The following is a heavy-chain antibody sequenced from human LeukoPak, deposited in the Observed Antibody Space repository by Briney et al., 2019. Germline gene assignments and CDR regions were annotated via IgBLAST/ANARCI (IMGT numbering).Heavy chain of an antibody. Sequence: PGGSLRLSCAASGFTFSSYEMNWVRQAPGKGLEWVSYISSSGSTIYYADSVKGRFTISRDNAKNSLYLQMNSLRAEDTAMYYCARDTPDSSSWTVFDYWGQGTLVTVSS. D-gene: IGHD6-13*01. J-gene: IGHJ4*02. CDR3: ARDTPDSSSWTVFDY. CDR1: GFTFSSYE. V-gene: IGHV3-48*03. CDR2: ISSSGSTI.